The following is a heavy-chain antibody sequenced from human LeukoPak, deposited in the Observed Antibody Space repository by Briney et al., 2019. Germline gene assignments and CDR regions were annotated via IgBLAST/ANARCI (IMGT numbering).Heavy chain of an antibody. D-gene: IGHD3-22*01. CDR3: ARDKNHYDTRGDF. CDR2: ISPYNGNT. J-gene: IGHJ4*02. CDR1: GYTFTSFG. V-gene: IGHV1-18*01. Sequence: ASVKVSCKASGYTFTSFGISWVRQAPGQGLEWMGWISPYNGNTNYPQKVQGRITVTTDTSTSTAYMELRSLRSDDTAVYYCARDKNHYDTRGDFWGQGTLVTVSS.